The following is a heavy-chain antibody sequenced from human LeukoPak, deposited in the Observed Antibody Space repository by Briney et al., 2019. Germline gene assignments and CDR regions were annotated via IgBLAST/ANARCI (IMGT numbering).Heavy chain of an antibody. J-gene: IGHJ6*03. CDR3: ARLAAAGGRLYYYYMDV. Sequence: ASVKVSCKASGYTFTSYDINWVRQATGQGLEWMGWMNPNSGNTGHAQKFQGRVTMTRNTSISTAYMELSSLRSEDTAVYYCARLAAAGGRLYYYYMDVWGKGTTVTISS. D-gene: IGHD6-13*01. CDR1: GYTFTSYD. V-gene: IGHV1-8*01. CDR2: MNPNSGNT.